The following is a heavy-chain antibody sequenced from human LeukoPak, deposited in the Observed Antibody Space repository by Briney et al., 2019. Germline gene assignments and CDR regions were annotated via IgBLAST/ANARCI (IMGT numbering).Heavy chain of an antibody. Sequence: SETLSLTCAVSGYSISSGYYWGWIRPPPGKGLEWIGNMYHRESPYYNPTLKSRVTISVDTSKHQLYLKLSSVTAADTAIYYCARGDFWGAYPQHNWFDPWGQGTLVTVSS. J-gene: IGHJ5*02. CDR2: MYHRESP. CDR3: ARGDFWGAYPQHNWFDP. V-gene: IGHV4-38-2*01. D-gene: IGHD3-3*01. CDR1: GYSISSGYY.